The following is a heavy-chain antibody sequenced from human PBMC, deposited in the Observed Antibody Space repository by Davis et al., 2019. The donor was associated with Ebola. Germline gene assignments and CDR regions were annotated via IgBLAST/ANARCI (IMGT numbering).Heavy chain of an antibody. J-gene: IGHJ6*02. V-gene: IGHV1-69*13. Sequence: SVKVSCKASGGTFSSYAISWVRQAPGQGLEWMGGIIPIFGTANYAQKFQGRITITADESTSTAYMELSSLRSEDTAVYYCARERGEMVQGLYGMDVWGQGTTVTVSS. CDR1: GGTFSSYA. CDR3: ARERGEMVQGLYGMDV. D-gene: IGHD3-10*01. CDR2: IIPIFGTA.